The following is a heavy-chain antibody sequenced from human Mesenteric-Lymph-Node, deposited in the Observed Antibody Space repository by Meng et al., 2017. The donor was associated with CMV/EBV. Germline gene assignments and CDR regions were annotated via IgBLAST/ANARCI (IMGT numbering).Heavy chain of an antibody. D-gene: IGHD3-3*01. CDR1: GFTFSSYW. V-gene: IGHV3-74*01. Sequence: LSLTCAASGFTFSSYWMSWVRQAPGKGLEWVSRISHDGSYIIYADSVKGRFTMSKDNAKNTIHLQMNTLRAEDTALYYCVREEGVVAARGNRFDPWGQGTLVTVSS. CDR3: VREEGVVAARGNRFDP. J-gene: IGHJ5*02. CDR2: ISHDGSYI.